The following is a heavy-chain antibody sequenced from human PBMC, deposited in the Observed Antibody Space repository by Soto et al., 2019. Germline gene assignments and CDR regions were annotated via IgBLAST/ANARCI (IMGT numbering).Heavy chain of an antibody. Sequence: PGGSLRLSCAASGFTFSSYAMSWVRQAPGKGLEWVSVISGSGGSRYYADSVKGRFTISRDNSRNTLYLQMNSLRAEDTAVYYCSRRSSGWYFDYWGQGTLVTVSS. CDR1: GFTFSSYA. CDR3: SRRSSGWYFDY. V-gene: IGHV3-23*01. D-gene: IGHD6-19*01. CDR2: ISGSGGSR. J-gene: IGHJ4*02.